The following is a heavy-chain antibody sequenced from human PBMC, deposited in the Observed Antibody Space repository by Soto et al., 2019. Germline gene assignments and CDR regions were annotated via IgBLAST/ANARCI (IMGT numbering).Heavy chain of an antibody. Sequence: QLQLQESGPGLVKPSETLSLTCTVSGGSISISSYYWGWIRQPPGKGLEWIGSIYYSGSTYYNPSLKSRVTISVDTSTNQFSLKLSSVTAADTAVYYCARLPRGSSGWFGHNAFDIWGQGTMVTVSS. J-gene: IGHJ3*02. CDR3: ARLPRGSSGWFGHNAFDI. V-gene: IGHV4-39*01. D-gene: IGHD6-19*01. CDR1: GGSISISSYY. CDR2: IYYSGST.